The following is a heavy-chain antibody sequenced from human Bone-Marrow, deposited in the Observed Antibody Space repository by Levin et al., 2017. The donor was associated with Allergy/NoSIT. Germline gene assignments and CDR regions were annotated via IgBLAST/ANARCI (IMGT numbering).Heavy chain of an antibody. CDR3: AKAMDYYDSSGYRDLNYYFDY. D-gene: IGHD3-22*01. Sequence: PGESLKISCAASGFTFSSYAMSWVRQAPGKGLEWVSAISGSGGSTYYADSVKGRFTISRDNSKNTLYLQMNSLRAEDTAVYYCAKAMDYYDSSGYRDLNYYFDYWGQGTLVTVSS. J-gene: IGHJ4*02. V-gene: IGHV3-23*01. CDR2: ISGSGGST. CDR1: GFTFSSYA.